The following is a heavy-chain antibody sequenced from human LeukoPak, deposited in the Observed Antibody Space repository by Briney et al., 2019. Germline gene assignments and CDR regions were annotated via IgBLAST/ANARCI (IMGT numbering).Heavy chain of an antibody. D-gene: IGHD2-2*01. CDR2: ISYDGSNI. J-gene: IGHJ4*02. Sequence: GGSLRLSCAASGFTFSSYAMHWVRQAPGKGLEWVSLISYDGSNIYYADSVKGRFTISRDNSKNTLYLQMNSLRAEDTALYYCAKDRPQFCSSVSCYVFDYWGQGTLVTVSS. V-gene: IGHV3-30-3*01. CDR3: AKDRPQFCSSVSCYVFDY. CDR1: GFTFSSYA.